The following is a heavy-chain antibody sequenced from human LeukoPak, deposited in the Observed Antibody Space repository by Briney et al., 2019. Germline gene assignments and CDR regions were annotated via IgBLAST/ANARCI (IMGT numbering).Heavy chain of an antibody. CDR1: GGSFSGFS. Sequence: ETLSLTCAVYGGSFSGFSWSWVRQAPGKGLEWVSLIYSGGGTYSADSVKGRFTISRDISKNTLYLQMNSLRAEDTAVYYCARDQGIAVAGIYYWGQGTLVTVSS. CDR2: IYSGGGT. D-gene: IGHD6-19*01. CDR3: ARDQGIAVAGIYY. J-gene: IGHJ4*02. V-gene: IGHV3-53*01.